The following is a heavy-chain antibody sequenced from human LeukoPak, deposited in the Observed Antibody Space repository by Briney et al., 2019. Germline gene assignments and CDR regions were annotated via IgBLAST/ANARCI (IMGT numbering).Heavy chain of an antibody. CDR1: GFTFSSYW. V-gene: IGHV3-48*01. CDR3: ARDYYDSNGYYYGGY. J-gene: IGHJ4*02. D-gene: IGHD3-22*01. Sequence: QPGGSLRLSCAASGFTFSSYWMTWVRQAPGKGLEWVSYISDSSSTIYYADSVRGRFTISRDNAKNSLYLQMNSLRAEDTAVYYCARDYYDSNGYYYGGYWGQGTLVTVSS. CDR2: ISDSSSTI.